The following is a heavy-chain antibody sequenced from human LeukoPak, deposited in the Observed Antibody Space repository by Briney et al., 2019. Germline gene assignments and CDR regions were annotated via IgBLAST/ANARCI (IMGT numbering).Heavy chain of an antibody. D-gene: IGHD3-10*01. CDR2: NRGSGRDA. CDR1: GFTFSNYG. CDR3: AEGEGYYGSGSQHIYIYYYGMDV. Sequence: RGSLRLSCAAPGFTFSNYGMSWGRQGPGEGVGWVSANRGSGRDAYYADSVKGRFTISRDNSKNTLHLQMNSLRAEDTAVYYCAEGEGYYGSGSQHIYIYYYGMDVWGQGTTVSVSS. V-gene: IGHV3-23*01. J-gene: IGHJ6*02.